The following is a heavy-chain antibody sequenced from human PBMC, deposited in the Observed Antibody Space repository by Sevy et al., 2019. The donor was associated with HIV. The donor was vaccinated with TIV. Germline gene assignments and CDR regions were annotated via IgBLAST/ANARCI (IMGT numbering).Heavy chain of an antibody. J-gene: IGHJ4*02. D-gene: IGHD1-1*01. CDR1: GGSINSRTSY. CDR3: ARLDATRPKGYYFDY. CDR2: IYYSGVT. V-gene: IGHV4-39*01. Sequence: SETLSLTCTVSGGSINSRTSYWGWIRQPPGKGLEWIGIIYYSGVTYYNPSLKSRVTISVDTSKNQFSLKLSLVTAADTAVYYCARLDATRPKGYYFDYWGQGTLVTVSS.